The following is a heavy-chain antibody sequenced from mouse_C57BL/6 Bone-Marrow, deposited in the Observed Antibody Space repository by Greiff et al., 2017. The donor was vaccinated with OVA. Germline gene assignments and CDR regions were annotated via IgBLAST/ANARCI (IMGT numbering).Heavy chain of an antibody. CDR1: GYTFTSYW. J-gene: IGHJ3*01. CDR3: AREASYYSNLPFAY. V-gene: IGHV1-59*01. Sequence: QVQLKQPGAELVRPGTSVKLSCKASGYTFTSYWMHWVKQRPGQGLEWIGVIDPSDSYTNYNQKFKGKATLTVDPSSSTAYMQLSSLTSEDAAVYYGAREASYYSNLPFAYWGQGTLVTVSA. CDR2: IDPSDSYT. D-gene: IGHD2-5*01.